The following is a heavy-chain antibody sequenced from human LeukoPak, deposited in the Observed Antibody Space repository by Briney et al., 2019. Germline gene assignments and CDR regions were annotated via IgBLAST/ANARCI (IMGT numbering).Heavy chain of an antibody. CDR3: ARVVRGGSWSSYYYYMDV. J-gene: IGHJ6*03. CDR1: GNSISSGDNY. D-gene: IGHD3-10*01. V-gene: IGHV4-61*02. CDR2: IYTSGST. Sequence: SETPSLTCTVSGNSISSGDNYWSWIRQPAGKGLEWIGRIYTSGSTNYNPSLKSRVTISGDTSKNQFSLRLSSATAADTAVYYCARVVRGGSWSSYYYYMDVWGKGTTVTVSS.